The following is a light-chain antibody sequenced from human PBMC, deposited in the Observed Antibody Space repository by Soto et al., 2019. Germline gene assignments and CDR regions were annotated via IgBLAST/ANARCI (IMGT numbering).Light chain of an antibody. Sequence: QSALTQPPSASGSPGQSVTISCTGTSSDVGGYNFVSWYQQHPGKVPKLMVYEVNQRPSGVPVRFSGSKSGNTASLTVSGLQADDEADYYCTSYAGGNNVFGTGTKLTVL. CDR1: SSDVGGYNF. CDR3: TSYAGGNNV. J-gene: IGLJ1*01. CDR2: EVN. V-gene: IGLV2-8*01.